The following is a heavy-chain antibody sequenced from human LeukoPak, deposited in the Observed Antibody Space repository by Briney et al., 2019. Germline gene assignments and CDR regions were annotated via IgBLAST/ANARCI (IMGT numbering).Heavy chain of an antibody. Sequence: GGSLRLSCAASGLSFITYWMTWVRQAPGKGLEWVANINQDGSEKNYVGSVKGRFTISRDSAKKSLYLQMNSLRAEDTAVYYCGRGPGYRSDYWGQGTLVTVSS. CDR1: GLSFITYW. CDR2: INQDGSEK. D-gene: IGHD5-12*01. V-gene: IGHV3-7*05. CDR3: GRGPGYRSDY. J-gene: IGHJ4*02.